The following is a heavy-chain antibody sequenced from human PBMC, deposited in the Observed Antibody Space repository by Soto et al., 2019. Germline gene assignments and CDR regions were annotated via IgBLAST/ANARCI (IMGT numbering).Heavy chain of an antibody. Sequence: QVQLVESGGGVVQPGRSLRLSCAASGFTFSSYGMHWVRQAPGKGLEWVAVIWYDGSNTYYADSVKGRFTISRDNSKNTLYLQMNSLRAEDTAVYYCAHDKGYWGQGTLVTVSS. V-gene: IGHV3-33*01. D-gene: IGHD3-22*01. J-gene: IGHJ4*02. CDR3: AHDKGY. CDR2: IWYDGSNT. CDR1: GFTFSSYG.